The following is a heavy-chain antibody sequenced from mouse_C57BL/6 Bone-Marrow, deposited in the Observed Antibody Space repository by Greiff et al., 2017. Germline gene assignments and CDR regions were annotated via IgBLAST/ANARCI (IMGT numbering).Heavy chain of an antibody. Sequence: EVKLQESGPGLVKPSQSLSLTCSVTGYSITSGYYWNWIRQFPGNKLEWMGYISYDGSNNYNPSLKNRISITRDTSKNQFFLKLNSVTTEDTATYYCARYSNYGVAYWGQGTLVTVSA. CDR2: ISYDGSN. CDR3: ARYSNYGVAY. J-gene: IGHJ3*01. D-gene: IGHD2-5*01. V-gene: IGHV3-6*01. CDR1: GYSITSGYY.